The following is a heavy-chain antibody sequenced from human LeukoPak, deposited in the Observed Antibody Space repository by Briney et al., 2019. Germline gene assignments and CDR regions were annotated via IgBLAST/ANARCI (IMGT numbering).Heavy chain of an antibody. J-gene: IGHJ4*02. Sequence: GGSLRLSCAASGFTFSSYSMNWVRQAPGKGLEWVSFISSSSSTIYYADSVKGRFTISRDIAKNSLYLQMNSLRAEDTAVYYCARDRGGSYSAIDYWGQGTLVTVSS. CDR1: GFTFSSYS. D-gene: IGHD1-26*01. CDR2: ISSSSSTI. V-gene: IGHV3-48*04. CDR3: ARDRGGSYSAIDY.